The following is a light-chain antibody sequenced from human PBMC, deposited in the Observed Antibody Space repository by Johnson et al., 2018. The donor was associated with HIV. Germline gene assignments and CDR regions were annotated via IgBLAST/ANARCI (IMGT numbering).Light chain of an antibody. V-gene: IGLV1-51*02. CDR3: GTWDSGRSAGG. Sequence: QSALTQPPSVSAAPGQRVTISCSGGIANIGNNYVSWYQQLPGTAPKLLIYEHNKRPSGIPDRFSGSKSGTSATLDISGLQTGAEADYYCGTWDSGRSAGGVGPRTKVTGL. CDR2: EHN. J-gene: IGLJ1*01. CDR1: IANIGNNY.